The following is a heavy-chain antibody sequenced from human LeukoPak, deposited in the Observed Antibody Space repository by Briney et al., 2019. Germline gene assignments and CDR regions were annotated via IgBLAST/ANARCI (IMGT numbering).Heavy chain of an antibody. D-gene: IGHD3-16*01. CDR2: ISPNSGNT. Sequence: ASVKVSCKANGYTFIKYSIHWVRQATGQGLEWMGWISPNSGNTEYAQKFQGRVSLTRDTSIATAYMELSSLTSDDTAVYYCARGRVGEDYWGQGTLVTVSS. CDR1: GYTFIKYS. J-gene: IGHJ4*02. CDR3: ARGRVGEDY. V-gene: IGHV1-8*01.